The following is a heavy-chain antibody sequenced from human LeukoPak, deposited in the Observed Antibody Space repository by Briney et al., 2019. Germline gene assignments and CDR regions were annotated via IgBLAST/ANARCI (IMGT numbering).Heavy chain of an antibody. V-gene: IGHV3-13*01. D-gene: IGHD4-17*01. J-gene: IGHJ3*02. CDR3: ARGGDYGDYEDAFDI. CDR1: GFTLSSYD. CDR2: IGTAGDT. Sequence: GGSLRLSCAASGFTLSSYDMHWVRQATGKGLEWVSAIGTAGDTYYPGSVKGRFTISRENAKNSLYLQMNSLRAGDTAVYYCARGGDYGDYEDAFDIWGQGTVVTVSS.